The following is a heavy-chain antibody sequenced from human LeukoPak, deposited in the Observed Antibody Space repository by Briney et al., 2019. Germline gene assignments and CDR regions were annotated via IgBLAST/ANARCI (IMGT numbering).Heavy chain of an antibody. CDR1: GFTFNSYA. CDR2: ITGSSRII. V-gene: IGHV3-48*04. CDR3: ARVSGGRTEYFDS. Sequence: GGSLRLSCAASGFTFNSYAMNWVRQAPGVGLQWISYITGSSRIIYYADSVKGRFTISRDNAKTSLYLQMNSLRAEDTAVYFCARVSGGRTEYFDSWGQGALVTVSS. J-gene: IGHJ4*02. D-gene: IGHD1/OR15-1a*01.